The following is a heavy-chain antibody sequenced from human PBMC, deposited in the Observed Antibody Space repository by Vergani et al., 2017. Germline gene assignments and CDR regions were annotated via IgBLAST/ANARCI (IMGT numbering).Heavy chain of an antibody. CDR2: MNPNSGNT. J-gene: IGHJ6*03. V-gene: IGHV1-8*02. Sequence: QVQLVQSGAEVKKPGASVKVSCTASGYTFTSYDINWVRQATGQGLEWMGWMNPNSGNTGYAQKFQGRVTMTRNTSISTAYMELSSLRSEDTAVYYCARGRGYCSSTSCYRYMDVWGKGTTVTVSS. CDR3: ARGRGYCSSTSCYRYMDV. CDR1: GYTFTSYD. D-gene: IGHD2-2*01.